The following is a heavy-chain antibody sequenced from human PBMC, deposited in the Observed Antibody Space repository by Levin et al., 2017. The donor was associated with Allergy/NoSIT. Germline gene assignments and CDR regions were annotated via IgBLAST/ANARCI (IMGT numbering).Heavy chain of an antibody. D-gene: IGHD3-10*01. CDR1: GFTFSSYA. Sequence: SGGSLRLSCAASGFTFSSYAMHWVRQAPGKGLEWVAVISYDGSNKYYADSVKGRFTISRDNSKNTLYLQMNSLRAEDTAVYYCASLLLWFGELLSGQLFDYWGQGTLVTVSS. J-gene: IGHJ4*02. CDR3: ASLLLWFGELLSGQLFDY. V-gene: IGHV3-30-3*01. CDR2: ISYDGSNK.